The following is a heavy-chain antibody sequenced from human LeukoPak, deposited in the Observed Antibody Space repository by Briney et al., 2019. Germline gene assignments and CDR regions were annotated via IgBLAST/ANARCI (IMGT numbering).Heavy chain of an antibody. CDR1: GYTFTSYG. V-gene: IGHV1-18*01. Sequence: ASVKVSCKASGYTFTSYGISWVRQAPGQGLEWMGWISAYNGNTNYAQKLQGRVTMTTDTSTSTAYMELRSLRSDDTAVYYCARKKTVAGTWGDAFDIWGQGTMVTVSS. CDR3: ARKKTVAGTWGDAFDI. CDR2: ISAYNGNT. J-gene: IGHJ3*02. D-gene: IGHD6-19*01.